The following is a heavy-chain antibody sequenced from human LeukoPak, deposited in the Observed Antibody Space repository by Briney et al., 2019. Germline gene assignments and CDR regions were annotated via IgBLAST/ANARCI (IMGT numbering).Heavy chain of an antibody. Sequence: APVKVSCKASGYTFTSNYIHWVRQAPGQGLEWMGMIYPRDGSTSYAQKFQGRVTVTRDTSTSTVHMELSGLRSEDTAVYYCARDQEGFDYWGQGTLVTVSS. CDR3: ARDQEGFDY. J-gene: IGHJ4*02. CDR1: GYTFTSNY. V-gene: IGHV1-46*01. CDR2: IYPRDGST.